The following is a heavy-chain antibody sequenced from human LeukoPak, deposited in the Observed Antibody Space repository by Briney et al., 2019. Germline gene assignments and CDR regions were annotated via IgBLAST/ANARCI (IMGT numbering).Heavy chain of an antibody. CDR1: TDSISSSFY. J-gene: IGHJ4*02. CDR3: ARLAVSGSYWPPFDY. D-gene: IGHD3-10*01. CDR2: MYYSVTT. Sequence: PSDTLSLTCSVSTDSISSSFYWGWIRPTPGKGLEWVGSMYYSVTTYYNPSFESRVTRSVAPSKNQFSLRLTSVTAADTAIYHWARLAVSGSYWPPFDYWGQGSLVTVSS. V-gene: IGHV4-39*01.